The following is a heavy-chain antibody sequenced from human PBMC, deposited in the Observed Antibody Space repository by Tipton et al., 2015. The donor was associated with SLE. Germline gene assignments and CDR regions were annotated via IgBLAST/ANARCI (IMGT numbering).Heavy chain of an antibody. CDR3: AKDRQWLVSSNYFDY. Sequence: GSLRLSCAASGFTFSSYAMSWVRQAPGKGLEWVSAISGSGGSTYYADSVKGRFTISRDNSKNTLYLQMNSLRAEDTAVYYCAKDRQWLVSSNYFDYWGQGTLVTVSS. D-gene: IGHD6-19*01. J-gene: IGHJ4*02. CDR1: GFTFSSYA. V-gene: IGHV3-23*01. CDR2: ISGSGGST.